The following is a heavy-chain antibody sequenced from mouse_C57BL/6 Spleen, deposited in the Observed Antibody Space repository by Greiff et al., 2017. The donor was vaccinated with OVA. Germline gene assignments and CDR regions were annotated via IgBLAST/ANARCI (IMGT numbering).Heavy chain of an antibody. CDR2: ISSGSSTI. CDR1: GFTFSDYG. CDR3: ARQGGYDGYYGYFDY. D-gene: IGHD2-3*01. V-gene: IGHV5-17*01. Sequence: EVQLVESGGGLVKPGGSLKLSCAASGFTFSDYGMHWVRQAPEKGLEWVAYISSGSSTIYYADTVKGRFTIARDNAKNTLFLQMTSLRSEDTAMYYCARQGGYDGYYGYFDYWGQGTTLTVSS. J-gene: IGHJ2*01.